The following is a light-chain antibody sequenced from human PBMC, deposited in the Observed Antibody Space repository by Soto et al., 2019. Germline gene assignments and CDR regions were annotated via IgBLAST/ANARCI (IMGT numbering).Light chain of an antibody. CDR1: QTIDNY. Sequence: DIQMTQSPSSLSASVGDRVTIPCRTSQTIDNYLNWYQQKPGKAPQLLISAASTLQSGVPSRFSGSGSGTDFTLTISGLQPEDFATYYCQQSFSTPTFGQGTRLE. J-gene: IGKJ5*01. CDR3: QQSFSTPT. CDR2: AAS. V-gene: IGKV1-39*01.